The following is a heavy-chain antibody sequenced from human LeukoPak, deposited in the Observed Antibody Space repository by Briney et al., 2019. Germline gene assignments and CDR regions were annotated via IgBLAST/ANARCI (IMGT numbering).Heavy chain of an antibody. J-gene: IGHJ5*02. CDR3: ARDRGRTMLVDH. Sequence: ASVKVSCKASGYTFTSNYMHCVRQAPGQGLEWMGRINPSSGSPRYAKTVQGRVNMPRDPYTSTVYMEMSSLRSEDTALYYCARDRGRTMLVDHWGQGTLVTVSS. D-gene: IGHD1-7*01. CDR1: GYTFTSNY. V-gene: IGHV1-46*01. CDR2: INPSSGSP.